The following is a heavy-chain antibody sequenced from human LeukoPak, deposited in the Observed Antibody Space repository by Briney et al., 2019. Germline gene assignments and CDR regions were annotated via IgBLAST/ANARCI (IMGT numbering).Heavy chain of an antibody. CDR3: ARHISSGGTYAHFDY. CDR2: VYYSGTT. V-gene: IGHV4-59*08. Sequence: SETLSLTCTVSRGSISNYYWSWIRQPPGKGLEWIGYVYYSGTTNYNPSLKSRVTISIDTSKNQFSLKLNSVTAADTAVYYCARHISSGGTYAHFDYWGQGTMVTVSS. D-gene: IGHD1-26*01. J-gene: IGHJ4*02. CDR1: RGSISNYY.